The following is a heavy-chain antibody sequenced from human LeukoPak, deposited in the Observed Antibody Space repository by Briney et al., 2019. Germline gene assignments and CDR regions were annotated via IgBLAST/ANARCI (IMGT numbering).Heavy chain of an antibody. CDR3: ASGEMATISY. CDR2: IYCSGST. Sequence: SETLSLTCTVSGGSISSYYWSWIRQPPGKGLEWIGYIYCSGSTNYNPSLKSRVTISVDTSKNQFSLKLSSVTAADTAVYYCASGEMATISYWGQGTLVTVSS. J-gene: IGHJ4*02. V-gene: IGHV4-59*01. D-gene: IGHD5-24*01. CDR1: GGSISSYY.